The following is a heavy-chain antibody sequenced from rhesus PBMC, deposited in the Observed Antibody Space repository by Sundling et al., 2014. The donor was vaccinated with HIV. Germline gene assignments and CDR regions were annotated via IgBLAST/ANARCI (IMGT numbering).Heavy chain of an antibody. Sequence: EVQLVESGGGLAKPGGSLSLSCTASGFTFSDYYMDWVRQAPGKGLEWVSRISSGGGSIWYADSVKGRFTISRDNARNTVYLEMNSLRTEDTAVYYCAKLHEEPFDSWGQGSPGHRLL. D-gene: IGHD3-28*01. CDR1: GFTFSDYY. V-gene: IGHV3-178*02. CDR3: AKLHEEPFDS. J-gene: IGHJ4*01. CDR2: ISSGGGSI.